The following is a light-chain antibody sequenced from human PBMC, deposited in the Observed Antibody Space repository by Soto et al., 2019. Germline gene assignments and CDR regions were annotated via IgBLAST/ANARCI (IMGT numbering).Light chain of an antibody. CDR2: TAS. Sequence: IQMTQSPSSLSASVGDRVIITCRASQAIRNDLGWYQQKPGKAPKLLIYTASTLQSGVPSRFSGSGSGTEFTLTISSLQSEDFAVYYCQQYNNWPITFGQGTRLEI. CDR3: QQYNNWPIT. V-gene: IGKV1-17*01. CDR1: QAIRND. J-gene: IGKJ5*01.